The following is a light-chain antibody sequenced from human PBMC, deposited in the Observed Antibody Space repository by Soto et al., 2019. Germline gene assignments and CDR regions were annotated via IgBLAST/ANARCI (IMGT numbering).Light chain of an antibody. CDR1: QGIRNF. CDR2: AAS. J-gene: IGKJ3*01. CDR3: QQYSSVPV. Sequence: DIQMTQSPPSLSASVGDRVTITCRASQGIRNFVAWYQQKPGKAPKLLIYAASTLQSGVPSRFSGSGSGTDFPLAINSLQPEDVATYSCQQYSSVPVFGPGTKVEIK. V-gene: IGKV1-27*01.